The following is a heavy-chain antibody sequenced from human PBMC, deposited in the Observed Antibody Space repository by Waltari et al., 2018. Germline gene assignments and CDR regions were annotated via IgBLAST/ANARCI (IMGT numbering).Heavy chain of an antibody. CDR1: GFAFSSYA. J-gene: IGHJ3*02. CDR2: ISGSGGST. D-gene: IGHD2-2*03. V-gene: IGHV3-23*01. Sequence: EVQLLESGGGLVQPGGSLRLPCAASGFAFSSYAMSWVRQAPGKGLEWVSAISGSGGSTYYADSVKGRFTISRDNSKNTLYLQMNSLRAEDTAVYYCAKGLDIVVVPAAPPVAFDIWGQGTMVTVSS. CDR3: AKGLDIVVVPAAPPVAFDI.